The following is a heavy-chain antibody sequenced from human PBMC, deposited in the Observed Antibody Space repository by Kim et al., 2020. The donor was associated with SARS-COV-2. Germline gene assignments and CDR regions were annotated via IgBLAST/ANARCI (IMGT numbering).Heavy chain of an antibody. J-gene: IGHJ4*02. CDR3: ARGGGGGYVLVY. Sequence: GGSLRLSCAASGFTFSSYGMHWVRQAPGKGLEWVAVISYDGSNKYYADSVKGRFTISRDNSKNTLYLQMNSLRAEDTAVYYCARGGGGGYVLVYWGQGTLVTVSS. CDR2: ISYDGSNK. CDR1: GFTFSSYG. D-gene: IGHD5-12*01. V-gene: IGHV3-33*05.